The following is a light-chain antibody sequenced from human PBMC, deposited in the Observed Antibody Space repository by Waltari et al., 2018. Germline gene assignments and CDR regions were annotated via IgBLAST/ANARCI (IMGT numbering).Light chain of an antibody. CDR1: SSDVGGYNY. Sequence: QSALTQPPSASGSPGQSVTISCPGTSSDVGGYNYVSWYQQHPVKAPQLMIYEVSKRPSGVPDRFSGSKSGNTASLTVSGLQAEDEADYYCSSYAGSINWVFGGGTKLTVL. CDR3: SSYAGSINWV. V-gene: IGLV2-8*01. CDR2: EVS. J-gene: IGLJ3*02.